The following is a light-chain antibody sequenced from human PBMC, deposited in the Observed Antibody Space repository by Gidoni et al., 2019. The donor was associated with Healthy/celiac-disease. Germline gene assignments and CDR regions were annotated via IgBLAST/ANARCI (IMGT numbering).Light chain of an antibody. J-gene: IGKJ5*01. CDR3: QQYYSTPIT. CDR2: WAS. Sequence: GERATINCKSSQSVLYSPNNKNYLAWYQQKPGQPPKLLIYWASTRESGVPDRFSGSGSGTDFTLTISSLQAEDVAVYYCQQYYSTPITFGQGTRLEIK. V-gene: IGKV4-1*01. CDR1: QSVLYSPNNKNY.